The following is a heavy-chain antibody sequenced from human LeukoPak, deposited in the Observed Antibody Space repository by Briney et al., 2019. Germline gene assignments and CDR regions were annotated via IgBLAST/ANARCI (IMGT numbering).Heavy chain of an antibody. V-gene: IGHV4-39*07. CDR1: GGSISSSGYY. CDR2: IYHSGTT. J-gene: IGHJ4*02. Sequence: PSETLSLTCTVSGGSISSSGYYWGWIRQPPGRGLEWIGSIYHSGTTYYNPSLKSRLIMSVDTSKNQFSLNLTSVTAADTAVYYCARVAMTGYEKQYYFDFWGQGALVTVSS. D-gene: IGHD3-9*01. CDR3: ARVAMTGYEKQYYFDF.